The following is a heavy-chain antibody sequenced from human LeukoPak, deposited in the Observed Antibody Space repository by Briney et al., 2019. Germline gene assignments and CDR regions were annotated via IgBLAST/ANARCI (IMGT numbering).Heavy chain of an antibody. J-gene: IGHJ4*02. V-gene: IGHV3-33*08. CDR1: GFTFNNHD. Sequence: GRSLGLSCAASGFTFNNHDMHWVRQAPGKGLEWVAVIWYDGSNKYYADSVKGRFTISRDNSKNTLYLQMNSLRAEDTAVYYCARDTRSSSWYFLFDYWGQGTLVTVSS. CDR3: ARDTRSSSWYFLFDY. D-gene: IGHD6-13*01. CDR2: IWYDGSNK.